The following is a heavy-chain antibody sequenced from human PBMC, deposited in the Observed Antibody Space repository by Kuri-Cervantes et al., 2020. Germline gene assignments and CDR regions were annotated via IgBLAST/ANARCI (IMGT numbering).Heavy chain of an antibody. D-gene: IGHD3-22*01. CDR2: ISSSGSYI. Sequence: GESLKISCAASGFTFSNYAMTWVRQAPGKGLEWVSSISSSGSYIYYADSVKGRFTISRGNAKNSLYLQMNSLRAEDTAVYYCARDLLIHYYDSSGYSPFDYWGQGTLVTVSS. V-gene: IGHV3-21*03. CDR1: GFTFSNYA. J-gene: IGHJ4*02. CDR3: ARDLLIHYYDSSGYSPFDY.